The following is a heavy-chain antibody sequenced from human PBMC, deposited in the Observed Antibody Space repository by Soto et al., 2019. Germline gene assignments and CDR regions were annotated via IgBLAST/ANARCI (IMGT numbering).Heavy chain of an antibody. J-gene: IGHJ4*02. V-gene: IGHV3-30-3*01. Sequence: QVQLVESGGGVVQPGRSLRLSCAASGFTFSSYAMHWVRQAPGKGLEWVALISYDGSNKYYADSVKGRFTISRDNSKNTLYLQMNSLRAEDTAVYYCARVGPDFVLVPAQYWGQGTLVTVSS. CDR2: ISYDGSNK. CDR1: GFTFSSYA. D-gene: IGHD2-2*01. CDR3: ARVGPDFVLVPAQY.